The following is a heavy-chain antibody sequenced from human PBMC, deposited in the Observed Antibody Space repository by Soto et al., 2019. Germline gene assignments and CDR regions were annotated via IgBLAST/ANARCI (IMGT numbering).Heavy chain of an antibody. CDR1: GYSFTDYG. D-gene: IGHD1-7*01. Sequence: QVQLVQSGAEVKKPGASVKVSCKASGYSFTDYGLTWVRQAPGQGLEWMGWVNTYKGNTNYAQKFQGRVTMTTDTSTSTAYMELRGLRSDDTALYYCARERGNYMYFDYWGQGTLVTVSS. CDR2: VNTYKGNT. J-gene: IGHJ4*02. V-gene: IGHV1-18*01. CDR3: ARERGNYMYFDY.